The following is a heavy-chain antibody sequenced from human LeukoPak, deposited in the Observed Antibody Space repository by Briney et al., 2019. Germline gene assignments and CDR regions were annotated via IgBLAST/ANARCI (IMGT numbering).Heavy chain of an antibody. J-gene: IGHJ2*01. D-gene: IGHD4-23*01. Sequence: SETLSLTCTVSGGSISSYYWSWIRQPPGKGLEWIGYIYYSGSTNYNPSLKSRVTISVDTSKNQFSLKLSSVTAADTAVYYCAVDYYGGHYWYFDLWGRGTLVTVSS. V-gene: IGHV4-59*01. CDR3: AVDYYGGHYWYFDL. CDR1: GGSISSYY. CDR2: IYYSGST.